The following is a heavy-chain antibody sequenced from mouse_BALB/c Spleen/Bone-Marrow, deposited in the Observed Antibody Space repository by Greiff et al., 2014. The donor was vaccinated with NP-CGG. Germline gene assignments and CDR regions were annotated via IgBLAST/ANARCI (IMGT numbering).Heavy chain of an antibody. D-gene: IGHD2-3*01. Sequence: VQLQQPGPELVKPGASVKMSCKASGYTFTCYIMHWVKQKPGQGLEWIGYINPYNDGTKYNEKFKGKATLTSDKSSSTAYMELSSLTSEDSAVYYCARRWLPYAMDYWGQGTSVTVSS. CDR1: GYTFTCYI. CDR3: ARRWLPYAMDY. J-gene: IGHJ4*01. V-gene: IGHV1-14*01. CDR2: INPYNDGT.